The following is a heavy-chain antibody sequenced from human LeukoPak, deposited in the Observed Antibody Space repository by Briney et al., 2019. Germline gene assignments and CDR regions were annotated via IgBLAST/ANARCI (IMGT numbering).Heavy chain of an antibody. D-gene: IGHD3-10*01. CDR2: ISYDGSNK. CDR3: AKESTGLWFGELYLFDY. J-gene: IGHJ4*02. V-gene: IGHV3-30*18. Sequence: PGGSLRLSCAASGFTFSSYGMHWVRQAPGKGLEWVAVISYDGSNKYYADSVKGRFTISRDNSKNTLYLQMNSLRAEDTAVYYCAKESTGLWFGELYLFDYWGQGTLVTVSS. CDR1: GFTFSSYG.